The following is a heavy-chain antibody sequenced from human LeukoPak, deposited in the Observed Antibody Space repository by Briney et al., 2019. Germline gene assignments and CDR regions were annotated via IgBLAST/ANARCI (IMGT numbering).Heavy chain of an antibody. J-gene: IGHJ5*02. CDR1: GFTFSSYG. CDR3: AKADTGMGRPFDP. CDR2: ISGSGGST. D-gene: IGHD5-18*01. V-gene: IGHV3-23*01. Sequence: PGGSLRLSCAASGFTFSSYGMSWVRQAPGKGLEWVSAISGSGGSTYYADSVKGRFAISRDNSKNTLYLQMNSLRAEDTAVYYCAKADTGMGRPFDPWGQGTLVTVSS.